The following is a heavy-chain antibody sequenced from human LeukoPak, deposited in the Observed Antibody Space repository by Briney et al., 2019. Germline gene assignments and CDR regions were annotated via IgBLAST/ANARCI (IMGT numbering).Heavy chain of an antibody. CDR3: AADYYDFWSGYYKSGFDY. Sequence: GASVKVSCKASGFTFTSSAVQWVRQARGQRLEWIGWIVVGSGNTNYAQKFQERVTIARDMSTSTAYMELSSLRSGDTAVYYCAADYYDFWSGYYKSGFDYWGQGTLVTVSS. J-gene: IGHJ4*02. CDR2: IVVGSGNT. D-gene: IGHD3-3*01. V-gene: IGHV1-58*01. CDR1: GFTFTSSA.